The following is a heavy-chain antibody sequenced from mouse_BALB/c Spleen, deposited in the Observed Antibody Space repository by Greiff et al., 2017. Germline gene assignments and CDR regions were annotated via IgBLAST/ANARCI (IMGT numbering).Heavy chain of an antibody. D-gene: IGHD3-1*01. CDR1: GYTFSSYW. V-gene: IGHV1-9*01. J-gene: IGHJ2*01. Sequence: QVQLKESGAELMKPGASVKISCKATGYTFSSYWIEWVKQRPGHGLEWIGEILPGSGSTNYNEKFKGKATFTADTSSNTAYMQLSSLTSEDSAVYYCASGSGGYYFDYWGQGTTLTVSS. CDR2: ILPGSGST. CDR3: ASGSGGYYFDY.